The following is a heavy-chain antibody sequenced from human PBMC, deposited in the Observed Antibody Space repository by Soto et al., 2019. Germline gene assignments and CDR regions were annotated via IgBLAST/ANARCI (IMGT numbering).Heavy chain of an antibody. CDR1: GGTFSSYA. CDR2: INPIFGTA. Sequence: QVQLVQSGAEVKKPGSSVKVSCKASGGTFSSYAISWVRQAPGEGLEWMGGINPIFGTANYAQKFQGRVRISADETTTTAYIELSSLTSDDTAVYYCARDVYYDFWSGYYFDYWGQGTLVTVSS. J-gene: IGHJ4*02. D-gene: IGHD3-3*01. V-gene: IGHV1-69*01. CDR3: ARDVYYDFWSGYYFDY.